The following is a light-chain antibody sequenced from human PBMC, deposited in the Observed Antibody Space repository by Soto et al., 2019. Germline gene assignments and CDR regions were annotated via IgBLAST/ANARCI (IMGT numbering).Light chain of an antibody. J-gene: IGKJ4*01. CDR2: DAS. CDR3: QQRSNWPLT. V-gene: IGKV3-11*01. Sequence: EIVLTQSPATLSLSPGEGATLSCRASQSVYIYLAWYQQSPGQAPRLLIYDASNRATGIPARFSGSGSGTNFTLTISSLEPEDFAVYYCQQRSNWPLTFGGGTKVDIK. CDR1: QSVYIY.